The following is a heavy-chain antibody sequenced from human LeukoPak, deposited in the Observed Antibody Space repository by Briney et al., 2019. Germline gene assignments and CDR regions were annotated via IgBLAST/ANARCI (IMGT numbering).Heavy chain of an antibody. CDR3: AREDPLGYYADY. V-gene: IGHV3-53*01. D-gene: IGHD3-16*01. J-gene: IGHJ4*02. Sequence: GGSLRLSCAASGFTFSSNYMSWVRQAPGKGLEWVSVIYSGGSTYYADSVKGRFTISRDNSKNTLYLQMNSLRAEDTAVYYCAREDPLGYYADYWGQGTLVTVSS. CDR1: GFTFSSNY. CDR2: IYSGGST.